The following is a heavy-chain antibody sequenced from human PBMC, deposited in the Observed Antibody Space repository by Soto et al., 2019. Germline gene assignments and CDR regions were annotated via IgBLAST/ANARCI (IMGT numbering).Heavy chain of an antibody. V-gene: IGHV4-59*01. CDR3: ARDNYYDSSGYYSDNWFDP. Sequence: QVQLQESGPGLVKPSETLSLTCTVSGGSISSYYWSWIRQPPGKGLEWIGYIYYSGSTNYNPSLKSRVPISVDTSKNQFSLKLSSVTAADTAVYYCARDNYYDSSGYYSDNWFDPWGQGTLVTVSS. CDR1: GGSISSYY. J-gene: IGHJ5*02. D-gene: IGHD3-22*01. CDR2: IYYSGST.